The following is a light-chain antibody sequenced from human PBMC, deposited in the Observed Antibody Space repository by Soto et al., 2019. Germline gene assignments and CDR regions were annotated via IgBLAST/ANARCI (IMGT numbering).Light chain of an antibody. CDR2: TTS. V-gene: IGKV1-12*01. Sequence: IQMTQSPSSVSASVGDRFTITCRASQGMDGWLAWYQQKPDKATKLLIYTTSRLHSGVQSKFSGSGSGTDFNLTISSRQPEDSANYCSQQSNSFPFTCGPGTTMDIK. J-gene: IGKJ3*01. CDR1: QGMDGW. CDR3: QQSNSFPFT.